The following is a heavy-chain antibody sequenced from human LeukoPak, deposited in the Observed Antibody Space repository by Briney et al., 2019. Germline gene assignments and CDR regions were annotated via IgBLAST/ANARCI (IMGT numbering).Heavy chain of an antibody. D-gene: IGHD6-13*01. CDR2: INSDGSST. V-gene: IGHV3-74*01. CDR1: GGSISSYY. Sequence: ETLSLTCTISGGSISSYYWSWVRQAPGKGLVWVSRINSDGSSTSYADSVKGRFTISRDNAKNSLYLQMNSLRAEDTALYYCAKDPYGYSSSWYPPDYWGQGTLVAVSS. CDR3: AKDPYGYSSSWYPPDY. J-gene: IGHJ4*02.